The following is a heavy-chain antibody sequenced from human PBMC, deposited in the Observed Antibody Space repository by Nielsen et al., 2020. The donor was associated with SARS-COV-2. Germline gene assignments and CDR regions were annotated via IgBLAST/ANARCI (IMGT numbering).Heavy chain of an antibody. Sequence: WIRQPPGKALEWLALIDWDDDKYYSTSLKTRLTISKDTSKNQVVLTMTNMDPVDTATYYCARARDVSIAAAGQRYYYYYYGMDVWGQGTTVTVSS. CDR2: IDWDDDK. CDR3: ARARDVSIAAAGQRYYYYYYGMDV. V-gene: IGHV2-70*01. J-gene: IGHJ6*02. D-gene: IGHD6-13*01.